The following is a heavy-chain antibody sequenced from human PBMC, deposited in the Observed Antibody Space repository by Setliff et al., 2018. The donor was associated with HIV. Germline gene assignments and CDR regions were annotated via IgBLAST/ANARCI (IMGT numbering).Heavy chain of an antibody. CDR2: ISTSGST. Sequence: NHSETLSLTCIVSGASISTYPWSWIRQSPGKGLECIGYISTSGSTNYNPSLKSRVTISLDTSKNQFSLKLTSVTAADTAVYYCARHPDSGFYYSPLLNNWYFDLWGPGTLVTVSS. V-gene: IGHV4-4*09. CDR1: GASISTYP. J-gene: IGHJ2*01. D-gene: IGHD3-22*01. CDR3: ARHPDSGFYYSPLLNNWYFDL.